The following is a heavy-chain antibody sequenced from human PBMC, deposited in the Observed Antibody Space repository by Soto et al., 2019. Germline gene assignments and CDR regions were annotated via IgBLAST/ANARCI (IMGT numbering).Heavy chain of an antibody. CDR1: GYTFTGYY. D-gene: IGHD3-22*01. V-gene: IGHV1-2*02. J-gene: IGHJ4*02. CDR3: ARGPTYYHDSSGYYYFDY. Sequence: ASVKVSCKASGYTFTGYYMHWVRQAPGQGLEWMGWINPNSGGTNYAQRFQGRVTMTRDTSISTAYMELSRLRSDDTAVYYCARGPTYYHDSSGYYYFDYWGQGTLVTVSS. CDR2: INPNSGGT.